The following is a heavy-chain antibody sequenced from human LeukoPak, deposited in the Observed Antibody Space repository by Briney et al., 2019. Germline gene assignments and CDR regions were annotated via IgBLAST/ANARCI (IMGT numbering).Heavy chain of an antibody. CDR1: GFTFTTYG. CDR3: ATYNRGLLYYFDY. CDR2: IYPDGINK. J-gene: IGHJ4*02. Sequence: PGGSLRLSCAASGFTFTTYGMHWVRQAPGKGLEWVACIYPDGINKDYADSVKGRFIISRDNSKNTLYLQMNSLRAEDTAVYYCATYNRGLLYYFDYWGQGTLVTVSS. D-gene: IGHD1-1*01. V-gene: IGHV3-30*02.